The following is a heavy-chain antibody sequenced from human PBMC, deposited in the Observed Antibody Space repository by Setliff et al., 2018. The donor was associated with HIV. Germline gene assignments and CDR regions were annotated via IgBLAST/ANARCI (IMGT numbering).Heavy chain of an antibody. Sequence: ASVKVSCKASGYTFTAYYIHWVRQAPGHGLQLMGRIEPSSGGTNYIQKFQGRVTITRDTSIYTVYMELTGLTSDDTAVYYCARGKGVGGVVITGGLDVWGKGTTVTVSS. D-gene: IGHD3-10*01. CDR1: GYTFTAYY. CDR3: ARGKGVGGVVITGGLDV. CDR2: IEPSSGGT. V-gene: IGHV1-2*06. J-gene: IGHJ6*04.